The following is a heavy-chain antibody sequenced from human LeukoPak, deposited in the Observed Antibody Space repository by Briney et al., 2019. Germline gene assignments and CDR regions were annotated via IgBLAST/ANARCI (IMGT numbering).Heavy chain of an antibody. D-gene: IGHD3-3*01. CDR1: GVIFNQYW. CDR3: AKDLGDFWSGYLDY. V-gene: IGHV3-7*01. CDR2: IDQDGSEK. J-gene: IGHJ4*02. Sequence: PGGSLRLSCAASGVIFNQYWMSWVRQAPGRGLEWVANIDQDGSEKHYVDSVKGRFTISRDNARNSLYLQMNSLRAEDTAVYYCAKDLGDFWSGYLDYWGQGTLVTVSS.